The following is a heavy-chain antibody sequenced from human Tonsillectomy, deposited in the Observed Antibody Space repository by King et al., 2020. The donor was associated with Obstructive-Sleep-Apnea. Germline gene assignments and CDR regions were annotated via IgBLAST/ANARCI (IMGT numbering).Heavy chain of an antibody. D-gene: IGHD6-13*01. CDR2: IKQDGSEK. CDR3: ARASARWAAAAPAEYFQH. V-gene: IGHV3-7*01. CDR1: GFTFSSYW. J-gene: IGHJ1*01. Sequence: VQLVESGGGLVQPGGSLRLSCAASGFTFSSYWMSWVRQAPGKGLEWGSNIKQDGSEKYYVDSVKGRFTISRDNAKNSLYLQMNSLRAEDTAVYYCARASARWAAAAPAEYFQHWGQGTLVTVSS.